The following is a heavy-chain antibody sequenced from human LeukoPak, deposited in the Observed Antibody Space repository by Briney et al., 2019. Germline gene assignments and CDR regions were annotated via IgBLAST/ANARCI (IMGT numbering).Heavy chain of an antibody. Sequence: SETLSLTCTVSVDSISSLDYYWSWIRQHPGKGLEWLGYIYYSGTSDYNLSLERGVTISVDTSKNQFSLKMSSVTAADTAVYYCARVKIDRASGSSYPFDYWGQGTLVTVSS. D-gene: IGHD3-10*01. CDR3: ARVKIDRASGSSYPFDY. CDR2: IYYSGTS. CDR1: VDSISSLDYY. V-gene: IGHV4-31*03. J-gene: IGHJ4*02.